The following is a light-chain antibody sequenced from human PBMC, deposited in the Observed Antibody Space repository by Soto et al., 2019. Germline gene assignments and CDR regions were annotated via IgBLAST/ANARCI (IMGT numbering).Light chain of an antibody. CDR2: WAS. V-gene: IGKV4-1*01. CDR3: HQYYSPPFA. J-gene: IGKJ3*01. Sequence: IVMTQSPDSLGVSLGERATINCKSNETILYGSNNKNYLSWYQQKPGQPPNLLIYWASTRKYGVPDRFSGSGTRTDFTLSIRNLQAEDVAVYYCHQYYSPPFAFGPGTKVHL. CDR1: ETILYGSNNKNY.